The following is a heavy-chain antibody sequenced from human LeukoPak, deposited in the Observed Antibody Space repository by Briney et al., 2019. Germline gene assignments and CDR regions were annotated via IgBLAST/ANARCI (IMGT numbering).Heavy chain of an antibody. Sequence: SVKVSCKASGGTFSNFAFGWVRQAPGQGLQWVGRIIPIVDVTSYAQNFKGRVTITADESTTTAYMELSSLRSEDTAVYYCAREMGDREFYFDYWGQGTLVTVSS. D-gene: IGHD3-10*01. CDR2: IIPIVDVT. CDR3: AREMGDREFYFDY. CDR1: GGTFSNFA. V-gene: IGHV1-69*04. J-gene: IGHJ4*02.